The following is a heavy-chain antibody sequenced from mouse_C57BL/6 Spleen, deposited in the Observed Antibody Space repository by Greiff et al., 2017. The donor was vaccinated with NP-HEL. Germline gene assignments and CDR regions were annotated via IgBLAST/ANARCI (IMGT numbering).Heavy chain of an antibody. Sequence: EVQLQQSGPELVKPGASVKISCKASGYTFTDYYMNWVKQSHGKSLEWIGDINPNNGGTSYNQKFKGKATLTVDKSSSTAYMDLRSLTSEDSAVYYCARGETYYSNYDYFDYWGQGTTLTVSS. D-gene: IGHD2-5*01. CDR1: GYTFTDYY. V-gene: IGHV1-26*01. CDR2: INPNNGGT. CDR3: ARGETYYSNYDYFDY. J-gene: IGHJ2*01.